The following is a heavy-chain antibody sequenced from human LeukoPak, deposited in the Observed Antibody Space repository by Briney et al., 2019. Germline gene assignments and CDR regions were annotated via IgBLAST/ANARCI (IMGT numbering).Heavy chain of an antibody. CDR3: AKDVEDYSGSGSYSDWFDP. D-gene: IGHD3-10*01. Sequence: SCKASGGTFSSYAMHWVRQAPGKGLEWVAVISYDGSNTYYADSVKGRFTISRDNSKNTLYLQMNSLRAEDTAVYYCAKDVEDYSGSGSYSDWFDPWGQGTLVTVSS. V-gene: IGHV3-30*04. CDR1: GGTFSSYA. J-gene: IGHJ5*02. CDR2: ISYDGSNT.